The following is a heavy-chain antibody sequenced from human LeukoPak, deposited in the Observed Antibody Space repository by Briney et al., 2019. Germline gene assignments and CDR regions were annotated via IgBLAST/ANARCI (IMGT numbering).Heavy chain of an antibody. CDR2: INPSGGST. J-gene: IGHJ6*03. CDR3: ARGKGDYYYYYYMDV. V-gene: IGHV1-46*01. CDR1: GYTFTIYY. Sequence: ASVKVSCKASGYTFTIYYMHWVRQAPGQGLEWMGIINPSGGSTSYAQKFQGRVTMTRDMSTSTVYMELSSLRSEDTAVYYCARGKGDYYYYYYMDVWGKGTTVTVSS.